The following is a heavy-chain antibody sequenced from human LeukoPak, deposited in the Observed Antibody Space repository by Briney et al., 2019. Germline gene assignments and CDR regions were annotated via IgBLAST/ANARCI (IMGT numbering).Heavy chain of an antibody. CDR3: ARSPRYCSGGNCYREYFQH. J-gene: IGHJ1*01. D-gene: IGHD2-15*01. CDR2: IKQDGGEK. Sequence: GGSLRLSCAASGFTFSTYSMNWVRQAPGKGLEWVANIKQDGGEKYYVDSVKGRFTISRDNAKNSLYLQMNSLRAEDTAVYYCARSPRYCSGGNCYREYFQHWGQGTLVTVSS. CDR1: GFTFSTYS. V-gene: IGHV3-7*01.